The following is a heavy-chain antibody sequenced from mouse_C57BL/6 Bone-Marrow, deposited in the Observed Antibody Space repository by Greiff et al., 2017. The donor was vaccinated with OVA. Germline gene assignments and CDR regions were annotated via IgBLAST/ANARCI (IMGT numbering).Heavy chain of an antibody. Sequence: EVMLVESGGGLVQSGRSLRLSCATSGFTFSDFYMEWVRQAPGKGLEWIAASRNKANDYTTEYSASVKGRFIVSRDTSQSILYLQMNALRAEDTAIYYCARDETGTGGFDYWGQGTTLTVSS. V-gene: IGHV7-1*01. CDR3: ARDETGTGGFDY. D-gene: IGHD4-1*01. CDR2: SRNKANDYTT. CDR1: GFTFSDFY. J-gene: IGHJ2*01.